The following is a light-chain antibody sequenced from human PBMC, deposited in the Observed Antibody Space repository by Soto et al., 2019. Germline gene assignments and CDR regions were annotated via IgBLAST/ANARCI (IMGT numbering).Light chain of an antibody. CDR2: DAS. V-gene: IGKV3-11*01. CDR3: QQYDDWVT. CDR1: QSVSSY. J-gene: IGKJ4*01. Sequence: EIVLTQSPATLSLSPGERATLSCRASQSVSSYLAWYQQKRGQAPRLLIYDASNRATGIPARFSGSGSGTDFSLTISSLEPEDFAVYYCQQYDDWVTFGGGTKVEIK.